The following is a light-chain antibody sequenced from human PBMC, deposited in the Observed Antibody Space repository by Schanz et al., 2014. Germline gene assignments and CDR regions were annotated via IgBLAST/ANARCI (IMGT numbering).Light chain of an antibody. Sequence: QAVVTQEPSFSVSPGGTVTLTCGLSSGSVSTTYYPSWYQQTPGQAPRTLIYSTNTRSSGVPDRFSGSILGDKAALTITGXQADDESDYYCVLHMGSGISLFGGGTKLTVL. CDR3: VLHMGSGISL. CDR1: SGSVSTTYY. J-gene: IGLJ2*01. V-gene: IGLV8-61*01. CDR2: STN.